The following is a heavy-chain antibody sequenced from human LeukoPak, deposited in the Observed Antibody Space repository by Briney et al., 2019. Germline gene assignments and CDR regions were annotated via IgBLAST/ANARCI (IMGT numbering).Heavy chain of an antibody. CDR1: GFTFSSYG. D-gene: IGHD3-3*01. J-gene: IGHJ4*02. Sequence: PGGSLRLSCAASGFTFSSYGMHWVRQAPGKGLEWVAFIRYDGSNKYYADSVKGRFTISRDYSKNTLYLQMNSLRAEDTAVYYCAKGYDFWSGGIDYWGQGTLVTVSS. V-gene: IGHV3-30*02. CDR3: AKGYDFWSGGIDY. CDR2: IRYDGSNK.